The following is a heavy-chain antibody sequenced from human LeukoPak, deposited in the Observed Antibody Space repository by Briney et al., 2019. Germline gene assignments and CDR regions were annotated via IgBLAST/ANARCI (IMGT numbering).Heavy chain of an antibody. Sequence: PSETLSLTCTVSGGSISSYYWSWIRQPAGKGLEWIGRIYHSGSTNYNPSLKSRVTMSVDTSRNQVSLKLSSVTAADTAVYYCARDSPRYCSGGSCYSYMSAFDIWGQGTMVTVSS. CDR1: GGSISSYY. CDR3: ARDSPRYCSGGSCYSYMSAFDI. D-gene: IGHD2-15*01. J-gene: IGHJ3*02. V-gene: IGHV4-4*07. CDR2: IYHSGST.